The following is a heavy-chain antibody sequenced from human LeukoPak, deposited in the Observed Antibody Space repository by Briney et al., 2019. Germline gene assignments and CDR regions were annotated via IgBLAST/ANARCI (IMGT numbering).Heavy chain of an antibody. CDR1: GGSFSGYY. V-gene: IGHV4-34*01. D-gene: IGHD6-13*01. CDR3: ARGKRGYSSSWYDY. CDR2: INHSGST. J-gene: IGHJ4*02. Sequence: SETLSLTCAVYGGSFSGYYWSWIRQPPGKGLEWIGEINHSGSTNYNPSLKSRVNISVDTSKNQFSLKLSSVTAADTAVYSLARGKRGYSSSWYDYWGQGTLVTVSS.